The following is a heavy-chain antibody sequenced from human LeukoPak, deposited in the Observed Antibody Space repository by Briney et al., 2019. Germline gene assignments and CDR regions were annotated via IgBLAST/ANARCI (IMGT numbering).Heavy chain of an antibody. D-gene: IGHD3-10*01. CDR3: ARRWFGTDATFDI. Sequence: ASVTVSFKASGYTFTNNHISWVRQAPGQGLEWMGCISAYNGDTNSAQIHQGRVSMTTDTYTSTAYMELRSMTSDDTAVYYCARRWFGTDATFDIWGQGTVVTVSS. V-gene: IGHV1-18*01. CDR2: ISAYNGDT. J-gene: IGHJ3*02. CDR1: GYTFTNNH.